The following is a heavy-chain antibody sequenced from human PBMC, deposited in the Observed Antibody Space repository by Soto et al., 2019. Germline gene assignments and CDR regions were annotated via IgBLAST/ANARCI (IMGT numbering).Heavy chain of an antibody. D-gene: IGHD2-21*02. V-gene: IGHV3-30-3*01. CDR2: ISYDGSNK. J-gene: IGHJ6*02. CDR1: GFTFSSYA. CDR3: ARDGVVVTATIREPYGMDV. Sequence: QVQLVESGGGVVQPGRSLRLSCAASGFTFSSYAMHWVRQAPGKGLEWVAVISYDGSNKYYADSVNGRFTITRDNSKNPLYLQMNSLRAEDTAVYYCARDGVVVTATIREPYGMDVWGQGTTVTVSS.